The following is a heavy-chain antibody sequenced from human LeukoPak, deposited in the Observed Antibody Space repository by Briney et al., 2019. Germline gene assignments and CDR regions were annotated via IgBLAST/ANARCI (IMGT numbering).Heavy chain of an antibody. J-gene: IGHJ4*02. D-gene: IGHD4-17*01. CDR1: GGSISSGDYS. CDR2: IYYSGST. CDR3: ARGPYGDYGLDY. V-gene: IGHV4-30-4*01. Sequence: ASQTLSLTCTVSGGSISSGDYSWSWIRQPPGKGLEWIGYIYYSGSTYYNPSLKSRVTISVDASKNQFSLKLSSVTAADTAVYYCARGPYGDYGLDYWGQGTLVTVSS.